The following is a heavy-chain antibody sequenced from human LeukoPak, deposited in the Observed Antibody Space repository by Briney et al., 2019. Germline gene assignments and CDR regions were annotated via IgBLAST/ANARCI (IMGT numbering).Heavy chain of an antibody. Sequence: GGSLRLSCVASGFTFSTSWMHWVRQVPGKGLVWVSCIIGDGSLIHYADSVKGRFTISRDNAKNSLYLQLNSLRAEDTAVYYCATDDRWGASDYWGQGTLVTVSS. J-gene: IGHJ4*02. CDR2: IIGDGSLI. CDR1: GFTFSTSW. V-gene: IGHV3-74*01. D-gene: IGHD3-16*01. CDR3: ATDDRWGASDY.